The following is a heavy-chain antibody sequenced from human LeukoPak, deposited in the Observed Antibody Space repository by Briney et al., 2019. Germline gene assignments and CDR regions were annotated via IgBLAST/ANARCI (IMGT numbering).Heavy chain of an antibody. CDR3: AKDYDFWSGYYSPTRGYFDY. D-gene: IGHD3-3*01. V-gene: IGHV3-30*02. CDR1: GFTFSSSG. J-gene: IGHJ4*02. CDR2: IRFDGSNK. Sequence: GGSLRLSCAASGFTFSSSGMHWVRQAPGKGLEWVAFIRFDGSNKYYADSVKGRFAISRDNSKNTLYLQMNSLRAEDAAVYYCAKDYDFWSGYYSPTRGYFDYWGQGTLVTVSS.